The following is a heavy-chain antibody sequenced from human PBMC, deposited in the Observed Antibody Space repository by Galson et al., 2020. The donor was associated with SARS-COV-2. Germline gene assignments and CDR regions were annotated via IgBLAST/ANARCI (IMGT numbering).Heavy chain of an antibody. V-gene: IGHV3-7*03. J-gene: IGHJ5*02. CDR2: IKQDGSEK. CDR3: ARDRRDYYYDSSGYLSGENWFDP. D-gene: IGHD3-22*01. CDR1: GFTFSSYW. Sequence: GESLKISCAASGFTFSSYWMSWVRQAPGKGLEWVANIKQDGSEKYYVDSVKGRFTISRDNAKNSLYLQMNSLRAEDTAVYYCARDRRDYYYDSSGYLSGENWFDPWGQGTLVTVSS.